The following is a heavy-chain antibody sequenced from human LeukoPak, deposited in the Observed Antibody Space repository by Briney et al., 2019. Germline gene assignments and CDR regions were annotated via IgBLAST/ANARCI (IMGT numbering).Heavy chain of an antibody. J-gene: IGHJ4*02. Sequence: SETLSLTCTVSDYSISSDYYWGWIRQPPGKGLEWIGSIYHSGSTYYNPSLKSRVTISVDTSKNQFSLKLSSVTAADTAVYYCARYSSGWYWGYFDYWGQGTLVTVSS. CDR2: IYHSGST. V-gene: IGHV4-38-2*02. D-gene: IGHD6-19*01. CDR1: DYSISSDYY. CDR3: ARYSSGWYWGYFDY.